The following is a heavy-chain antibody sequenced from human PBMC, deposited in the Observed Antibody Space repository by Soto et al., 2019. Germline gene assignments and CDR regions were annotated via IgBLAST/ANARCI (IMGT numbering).Heavy chain of an antibody. Sequence: QLQLQESGPGLVKPSETLSLTCTVSGGSISSSSYYWGWIRQPPGKGLEWIGSIYYSGSTYYNPSLKSRVTISVDTSKNQFSLKLSSVTAADTAVYYCARHYGGLNIAVAGIDAGRDAFDIWGQGTMVTVSS. CDR1: GGSISSSSYY. V-gene: IGHV4-39*01. CDR2: IYYSGST. CDR3: ARHYGGLNIAVAGIDAGRDAFDI. D-gene: IGHD6-19*01. J-gene: IGHJ3*02.